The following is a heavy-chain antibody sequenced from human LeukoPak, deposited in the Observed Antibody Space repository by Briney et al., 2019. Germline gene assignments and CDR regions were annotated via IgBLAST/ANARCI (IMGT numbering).Heavy chain of an antibody. CDR1: AFTFSNSA. V-gene: IGHV3-23*01. Sequence: AGRSLRLSYAPAAFTFSNSAIKSVRQAPGKRLEWVSDIIGSGGNTYYADCVKGRFTISRDNSKNTLYLQMNSLRAEDTAVYYCAKGERYCIDGVCYRDYWGQGTLVTVSS. CDR2: IIGSGGNT. D-gene: IGHD2-8*01. J-gene: IGHJ4*02. CDR3: AKGERYCIDGVCYRDY.